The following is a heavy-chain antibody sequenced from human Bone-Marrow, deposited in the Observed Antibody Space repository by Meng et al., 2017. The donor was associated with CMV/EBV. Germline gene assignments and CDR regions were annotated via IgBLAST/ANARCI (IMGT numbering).Heavy chain of an antibody. CDR2: IYYIGST. D-gene: IGHD3-10*01. CDR3: ARQPTYAQRWVRITGPDYYYCGMDV. V-gene: IGHV4-39*01. Sequence: SDILSLTCTVSGGSISSSSYYWGWIRQPPGKGLEWFGSIYYIGSTYYNPSLKSRVTISVDTSKNQFSLKLSSVTDADAAVYYCARQPTYAQRWVRITGPDYYYCGMDVWGQGITVTVSS. J-gene: IGHJ6*02. CDR1: GGSISSSSYY.